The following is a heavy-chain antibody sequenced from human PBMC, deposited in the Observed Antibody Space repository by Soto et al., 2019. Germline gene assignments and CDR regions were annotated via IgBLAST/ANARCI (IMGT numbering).Heavy chain of an antibody. D-gene: IGHD3-10*01. Sequence: SCAASGFTFSSYSMNWVRQAPGKGLEWVSSISSSSSYIYYADSVKGRFTISRDNAKNSLYLQMNSLRAEDTAVYYCARVQGERITMVRGVIPRAPFDYWGQGTLVTVSS. CDR2: ISSSSSYI. CDR1: GFTFSSYS. V-gene: IGHV3-21*01. CDR3: ARVQGERITMVRGVIPRAPFDY. J-gene: IGHJ4*02.